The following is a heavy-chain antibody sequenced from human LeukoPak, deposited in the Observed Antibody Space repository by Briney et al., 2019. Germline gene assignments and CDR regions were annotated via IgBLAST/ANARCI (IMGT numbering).Heavy chain of an antibody. Sequence: ASVKVSCKASGYTFTSYGISWVRQAPGQGLEWMGWISAYNGNTNYAQKLQGRVTMTTDTSTSTAYMVLRSLRSDDTAVYYCARDTKGDFWSGYYREFDYWGQGTLVTVSS. J-gene: IGHJ4*02. CDR3: ARDTKGDFWSGYYREFDY. D-gene: IGHD3-3*01. CDR2: ISAYNGNT. CDR1: GYTFTSYG. V-gene: IGHV1-18*01.